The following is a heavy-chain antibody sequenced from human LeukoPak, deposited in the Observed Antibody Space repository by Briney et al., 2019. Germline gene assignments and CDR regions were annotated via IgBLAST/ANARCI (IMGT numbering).Heavy chain of an antibody. D-gene: IGHD2-21*02. CDR2: IYTGGDT. Sequence: GGSLRLSCAASGFTVSSNYMSWVRQAPGKGPEWVSVIYTGGDTYYADSVKGRFTISRDNSKNTLYLQMNSLRVEDTAVYYCAIGGLTTIDYWGQGTLVAVSS. CDR3: AIGGLTTIDY. V-gene: IGHV3-53*05. CDR1: GFTVSSNY. J-gene: IGHJ4*02.